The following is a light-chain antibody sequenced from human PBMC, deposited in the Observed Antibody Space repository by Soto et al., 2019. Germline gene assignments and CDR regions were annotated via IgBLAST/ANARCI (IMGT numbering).Light chain of an antibody. CDR2: DVT. V-gene: IGLV2-14*01. J-gene: IGLJ1*01. CDR3: GSITRSSTSV. Sequence: QSVLIHPASVSGSPGQSITISCTGTSSDVGGFEYVSWYQHQPGKAPKLIIYDVTKRPSGVSNRFSGSKSGNTASLTISGIQAEDEGDYYCGSITRSSTSVFGTGTKATVL. CDR1: SSDVGGFEY.